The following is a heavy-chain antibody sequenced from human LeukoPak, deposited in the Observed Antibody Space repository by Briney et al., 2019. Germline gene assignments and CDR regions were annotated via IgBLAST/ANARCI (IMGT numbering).Heavy chain of an antibody. V-gene: IGHV3-23*01. J-gene: IGHJ4*02. D-gene: IGHD6-13*01. CDR3: AKDALPRIAAAGTVY. Sequence: GGSLRLSCAASGFTFSSYGMSWVRQAPGKGLEWVSAISGSGGYTYYADSVKGRFTISRDNSKNTLYLQMNSLRAEDTAVYYCAKDALPRIAAAGTVYWGQGTLVTVSS. CDR2: ISGSGGYT. CDR1: GFTFSSYG.